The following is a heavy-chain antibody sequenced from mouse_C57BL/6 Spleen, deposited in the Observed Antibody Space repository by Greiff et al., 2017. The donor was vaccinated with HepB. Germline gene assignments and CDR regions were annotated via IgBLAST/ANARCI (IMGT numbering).Heavy chain of an antibody. CDR1: GYTFTSYW. Sequence: QVQLQQPGAELVKPGASVKLSCKASGYTFTSYWMQWVKQRPGQGLEWIGEIDPSDSYTNYNQKFKGKATLTVDTSSSTAYMQLSSLTSEDAAVYYCASPDSSAWFAYWGQGTLVTVSA. D-gene: IGHD3-2*02. J-gene: IGHJ3*01. V-gene: IGHV1-50*01. CDR3: ASPDSSAWFAY. CDR2: IDPSDSYT.